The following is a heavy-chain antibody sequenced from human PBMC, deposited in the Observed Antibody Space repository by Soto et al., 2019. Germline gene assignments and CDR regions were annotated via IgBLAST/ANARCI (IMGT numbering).Heavy chain of an antibody. D-gene: IGHD1-20*01. CDR3: AKDSGCVNNACAYDP. V-gene: IGHV3-21*01. CDR2: ISRGSDYI. CDR1: GFSFSDYT. Sequence: EVHLVESGGGLVKPGGSLRLTCAGSGFSFSDYTMNWVRQAPGKGLEWVSSISRGSDYIFYADTVEGRFTISRDNGRNSLYLKMSRLRAEDTAVYYCAKDSGCVNNACAYDPWGQGTLVSVSS. J-gene: IGHJ5*02.